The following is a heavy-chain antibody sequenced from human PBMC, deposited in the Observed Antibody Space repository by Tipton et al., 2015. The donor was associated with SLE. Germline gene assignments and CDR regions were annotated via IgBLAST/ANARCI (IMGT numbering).Heavy chain of an antibody. V-gene: IGHV4-39*07. CDR1: GGSISSYD. Sequence: TLSLTCTISGGSISSYDWSWIRQPPGKGLQWIGSIHSSGSTYYNPSLKSRVTISVHTSKNQFSLRLNSVTAADTAVYYCARDFLGDTTAYWGQGTLVTVSS. J-gene: IGHJ4*02. CDR2: IHSSGST. D-gene: IGHD3-16*01. CDR3: ARDFLGDTTAY.